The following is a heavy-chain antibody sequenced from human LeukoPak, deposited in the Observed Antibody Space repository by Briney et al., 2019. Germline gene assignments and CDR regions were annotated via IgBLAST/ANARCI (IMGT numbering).Heavy chain of an antibody. CDR1: GFTFSDYS. Sequence: GGSLRLSCAASGFTFSDYSMNWVRQAPGKGLEWVSSISSRSTYRYYADSVKGRFTVSRDNAKNSLCLQMNSLRAEDTAVYYCARDMTTATTCYLQHWGQGTLVTVSS. V-gene: IGHV3-21*06. CDR2: ISSRSTYR. D-gene: IGHD4-17*01. CDR3: ARDMTTATTCYLQH. J-gene: IGHJ1*01.